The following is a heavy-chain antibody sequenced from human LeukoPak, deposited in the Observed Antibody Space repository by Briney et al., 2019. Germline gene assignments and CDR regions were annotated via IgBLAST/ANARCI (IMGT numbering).Heavy chain of an antibody. CDR2: IYYSGST. J-gene: IGHJ4*02. V-gene: IGHV4-61*05. CDR3: ARGKRADY. D-gene: IGHD1-1*01. Sequence: SETLSLTCTVSGGSISSSSYYWGWIRQPPGKGLEWIGYIYYSGSTNYNPSLKSRVTISVDTSKNQFSLKLSSVTAADTAVYYCARGKRADYWGQGTLVTVSS. CDR1: GGSISSSSYY.